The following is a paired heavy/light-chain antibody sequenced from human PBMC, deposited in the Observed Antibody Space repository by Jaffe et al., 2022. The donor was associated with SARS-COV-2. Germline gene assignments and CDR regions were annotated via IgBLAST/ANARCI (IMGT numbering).Light chain of an antibody. CDR1: QGISSW. Sequence: DIQMTQSPSSVSASVGDRVTITCRASQGISSWLAWYQQKPGKAPKLLIYAASSLQSGVPSRFSGSGSGTDFTLTISSLQPEDFATYYCQQANSFPPAFGPGTKVDIK. V-gene: IGKV1D-12*01. CDR3: QQANSFPPA. CDR2: AAS. J-gene: IGKJ3*01.
Heavy chain of an antibody. CDR2: MNPNSGNT. J-gene: IGHJ5*02. Sequence: QVQLVQSGAEVKKPGASVKVSCKASGYTFTSYDINWVRQATGQGLEWMGWMNPNSGNTGYAQKFQGRVTMTRNTSISTAYMELSSLRSEDTAVYYCARVGYYDSSGYYLRWFDPWGQGTLVTVSS. CDR3: ARVGYYDSSGYYLRWFDP. CDR1: GYTFTSYD. D-gene: IGHD3-22*01. V-gene: IGHV1-8*01.